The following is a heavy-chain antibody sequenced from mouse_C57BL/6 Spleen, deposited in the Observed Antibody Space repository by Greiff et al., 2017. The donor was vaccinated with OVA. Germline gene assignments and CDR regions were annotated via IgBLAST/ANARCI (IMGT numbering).Heavy chain of an antibody. CDR3: AMGGYDGDYYAMDY. CDR2: IDPNSGGT. J-gene: IGHJ4*01. V-gene: IGHV1-62-3*01. CDR1: GYTFTSYW. D-gene: IGHD2-2*01. Sequence: QVQLQQSGAELVKPGASVKLSCKASGYTFTSYWMHWVKQRPGRGLEWIGRIDPNSGGTKYNEKVKSKATLTVDKPSSTAYMQLSSLTSEDSAVYYCAMGGYDGDYYAMDYWGQGTSVTVSS.